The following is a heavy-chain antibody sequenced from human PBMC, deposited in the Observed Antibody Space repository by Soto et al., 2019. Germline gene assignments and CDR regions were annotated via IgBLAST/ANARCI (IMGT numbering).Heavy chain of an antibody. J-gene: IGHJ3*02. D-gene: IGHD6-6*01. V-gene: IGHV1-69*01. CDR1: GYTFSSYA. Sequence: QVQLVQSGAEVKKPGASVKVSCKASGYTFSSYAISWVRQAPGQGLEWMGGIIPIFGTANYAQKFQGRVTITADESTSTAYMELSSLRSEDTAVYYCARTEYSSSSGAFDIWGQGTMVTVSS. CDR3: ARTEYSSSSGAFDI. CDR2: IIPIFGTA.